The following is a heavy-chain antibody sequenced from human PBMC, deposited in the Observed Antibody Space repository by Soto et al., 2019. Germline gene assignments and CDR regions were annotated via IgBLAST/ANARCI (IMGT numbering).Heavy chain of an antibody. CDR1: GFTFYSYW. D-gene: IGHD2-8*01. J-gene: IGHJ4*02. CDR2: IAQDGSEE. CDR3: ATANRGFSPTY. Sequence: EVQLVESGGGVVQPGGSLRLSCAASGFTFYSYWMSWVRQAPGRGLESVANIAQDGSEEYYVDSVKGRFTISRDNVRNSWYLQMNSLRAEDTAMYFCATANRGFSPTYWGQGTLVTVSS. V-gene: IGHV3-7*01.